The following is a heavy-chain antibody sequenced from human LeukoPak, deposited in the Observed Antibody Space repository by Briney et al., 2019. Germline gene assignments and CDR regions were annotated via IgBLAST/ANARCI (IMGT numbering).Heavy chain of an antibody. CDR3: ARDGRYCTSGRCFGWFDP. Sequence: ASVKVSCKASGYTFTSYYVHWVRQAPGQGLEWMGIINPSGGSTSYAQKFQGRVTMTRDTSTSTVYMELSSLRSEDTAVYYCARDGRYCTSGRCFGWFDPWGQGTLVTVSS. V-gene: IGHV1-46*01. D-gene: IGHD2-8*01. CDR1: GYTFTSYY. J-gene: IGHJ5*02. CDR2: INPSGGST.